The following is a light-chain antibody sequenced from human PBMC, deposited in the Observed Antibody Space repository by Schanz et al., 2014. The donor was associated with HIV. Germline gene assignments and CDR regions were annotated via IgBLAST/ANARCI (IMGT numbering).Light chain of an antibody. CDR3: GAWDSSLSAVV. Sequence: QSVLTQPPSVSGAPGQRVTISCSGSSSNIGNNYVSWYQQFPGTAPKLLVYDNNKRPSGIPDRISGSKSGTSATLAITGLQAGDEADYYCGAWDSSLSAVVFGGGTKLTVL. V-gene: IGLV1-51*01. CDR1: SSNIGNNY. CDR2: DNN. J-gene: IGLJ2*01.